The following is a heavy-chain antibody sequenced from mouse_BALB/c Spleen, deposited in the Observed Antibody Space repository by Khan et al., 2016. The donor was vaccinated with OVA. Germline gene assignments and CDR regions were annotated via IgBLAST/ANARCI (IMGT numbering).Heavy chain of an antibody. J-gene: IGHJ3*01. CDR2: IYPGSGNT. CDR3: ARSGIGSFAY. D-gene: IGHD2-2*01. V-gene: IGHV1-77*01. CDR1: GYTFTDYY. Sequence: QVRLQQSGAELARPGASVKLSCKASGYTFTDYYINWVKQRTGQGLEWIGEIYPGSGNTYYNEKFKDKATLTADKSSSTAFMQLNSLTSEDSSVYFCARSGIGSFAYWAKGLWSLSLQ.